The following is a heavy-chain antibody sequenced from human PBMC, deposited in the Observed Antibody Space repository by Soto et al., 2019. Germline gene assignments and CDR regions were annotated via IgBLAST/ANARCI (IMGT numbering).Heavy chain of an antibody. D-gene: IGHD6-19*01. J-gene: IGHJ4*02. CDR2: IYYTGST. Sequence: HVQLQESGPGLVKPSETLSLICTVSGDSISSYYWSWIRQPPGKGLEWIGFIYYTGSTNSTPALKSRVTISVDSSKNQLSLKLRSVTAADTAVYYCARRAGAGPGRIDFWGQGTLVTVSS. V-gene: IGHV4-59*08. CDR3: ARRAGAGPGRIDF. CDR1: GDSISSYY.